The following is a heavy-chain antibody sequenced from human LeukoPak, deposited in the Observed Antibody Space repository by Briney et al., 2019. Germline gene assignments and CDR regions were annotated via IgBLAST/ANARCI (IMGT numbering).Heavy chain of an antibody. CDR1: GFIFRNYY. V-gene: IGHV3-74*01. CDR3: ARRFAAQLAFVDV. CDR2: LNYDGGRT. D-gene: IGHD3-3*02. J-gene: IGHJ6*04. Sequence: GGSLRLSCEASGFIFRNYYMHWVRQAPGKGLVWVSRLNYDGGRTNYADSVKGRFTISRDNAKNTLYLQMGSLRAEDMAVYYCARRFAAQLAFVDVWGKGTTVTISS.